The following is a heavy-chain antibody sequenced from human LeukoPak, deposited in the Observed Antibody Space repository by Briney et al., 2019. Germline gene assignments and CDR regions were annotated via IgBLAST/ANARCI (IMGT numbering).Heavy chain of an antibody. CDR2: INPNSGGT. V-gene: IGHV1-2*02. CDR1: GYTFTGYY. Sequence: ASVKVSCKASGYTFTGYYVHWVRQAPGQGLEWMGWINPNSGGTNYAQKFQGRVTMTRDTSISTAYMELSRLRSDDTAVYYCERAVAGTTETDDYWGQGTLVTVSS. J-gene: IGHJ4*02. CDR3: ERAVAGTTETDDY. D-gene: IGHD6-19*01.